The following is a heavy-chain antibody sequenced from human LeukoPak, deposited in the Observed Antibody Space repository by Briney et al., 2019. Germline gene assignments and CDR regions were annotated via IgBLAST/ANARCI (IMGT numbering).Heavy chain of an antibody. Sequence: SVKVSCKASGGTFSSYAISWVRQAPGQGLEWMGGIIPIFGTANYAQKFQGRVTITTDESTSTAYMELSSLRSEDTAVYYCARSVRQWGGRLQMPFDYWGQGTLVTVSS. J-gene: IGHJ4*02. CDR3: ARSVRQWGGRLQMPFDY. D-gene: IGHD6-19*01. CDR2: IIPIFGTA. CDR1: GGTFSSYA. V-gene: IGHV1-69*05.